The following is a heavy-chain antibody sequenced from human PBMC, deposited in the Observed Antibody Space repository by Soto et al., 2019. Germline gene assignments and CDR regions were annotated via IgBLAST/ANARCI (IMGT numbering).Heavy chain of an antibody. J-gene: IGHJ5*01. CDR1: VGSFSGHS. CDR2: INHSGRV. D-gene: IGHD3-22*01. CDR3: STRAYDTNGYYRFDP. V-gene: IGHV4-34*01. Sequence: SETLSLTCAVYVGSFSGHSWTWIRQSPGKGLEWIGDINHSGRVNYSPSLKSRVTISLDTSKNQFSLTLSAVTAADTAMYYCSTRAYDTNGYYRFDPWGQGTLVTVSS.